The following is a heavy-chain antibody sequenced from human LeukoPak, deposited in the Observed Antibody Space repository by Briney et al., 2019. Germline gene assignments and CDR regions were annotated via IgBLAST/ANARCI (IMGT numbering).Heavy chain of an antibody. CDR1: GFTFRSYG. V-gene: IGHV3-33*01. J-gene: IGHJ4*02. CDR3: ARDAPGPFDY. Sequence: YPETSLRLSCATSGFTFRSYGMHWVRQAPGKGLEWVAVIWYDGSEKYYADSVKGRFTISRDNSENMLFLQMDSLRAEDTAVYYCARDAPGPFDYWGLGTLVTVSS. CDR2: IWYDGSEK.